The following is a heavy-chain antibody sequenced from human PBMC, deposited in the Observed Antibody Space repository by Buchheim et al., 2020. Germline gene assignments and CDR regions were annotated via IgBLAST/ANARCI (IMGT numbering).Heavy chain of an antibody. CDR3: ARDEAVAGFYYYYMDV. J-gene: IGHJ6*03. D-gene: IGHD6-19*01. V-gene: IGHV1-46*01. CDR1: GYTFTSYY. CDR2: INPSGGST. Sequence: QVQLVQSGAEVKKPGASVKVSCKASGYTFTSYYMHWVRQAPGQGLEWMGIINPSGGSTSYAQKFQGRVTMTRDTPTSTVYMELGSLRSEDTAVYYCARDEAVAGFYYYYMDVWGKGTT.